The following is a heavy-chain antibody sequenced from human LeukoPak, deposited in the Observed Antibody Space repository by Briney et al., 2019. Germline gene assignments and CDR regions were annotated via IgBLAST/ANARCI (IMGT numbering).Heavy chain of an antibody. V-gene: IGHV3-9*01. Sequence: GGSLRLSCAASGFTFDDYAMHWVRQAPGKGQEWVSGISWNSGSIGYADSVKGRFTISRDNAKNSLYLQMNSLRAEDTALYYCAKDMGGTEASFDYWGQGTLVTVSS. CDR2: ISWNSGSI. D-gene: IGHD3-16*01. CDR1: GFTFDDYA. CDR3: AKDMGGTEASFDY. J-gene: IGHJ4*02.